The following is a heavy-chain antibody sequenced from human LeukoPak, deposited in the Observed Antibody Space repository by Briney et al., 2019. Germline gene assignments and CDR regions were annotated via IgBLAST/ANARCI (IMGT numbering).Heavy chain of an antibody. J-gene: IGHJ4*02. D-gene: IGHD5-24*01. Sequence: GGSLRLSCAASGFTFTSSWMHWVRQAPGKGLVWVSRINSDGSNRNYADSVKGRFTISRDNAKNALYLQMDSLRAEDAAVYYCARPQDGYNGFDCWGQGTLITVSS. CDR2: INSDGSNR. CDR3: ARPQDGYNGFDC. CDR1: GFTFTSSW. V-gene: IGHV3-74*01.